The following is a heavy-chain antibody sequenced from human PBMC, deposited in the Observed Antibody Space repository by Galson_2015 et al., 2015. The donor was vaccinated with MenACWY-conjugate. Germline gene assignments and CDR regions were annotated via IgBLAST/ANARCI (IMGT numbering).Heavy chain of an antibody. CDR2: LNGGGQST. J-gene: IGHJ4*02. CDR1: GFIFNTYW. Sequence: SLRLSCAASGFIFNTYWMHWVRQAPGKGLVWVSRLNGGGQSTNCADSVKGRFSISRDNVKNTLYLQMNSLTAEDTAVYYCAREARGDYSSGLDLDYWGQGTLVTVSS. D-gene: IGHD6-19*01. CDR3: AREARGDYSSGLDLDY. V-gene: IGHV3-74*01.